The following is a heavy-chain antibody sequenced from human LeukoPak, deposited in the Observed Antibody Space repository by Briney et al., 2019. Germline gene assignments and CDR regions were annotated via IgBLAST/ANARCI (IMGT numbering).Heavy chain of an antibody. Sequence: SETLSLTCTVSGGSISSYYWSWIRQPPGKGLEWIGYIYYSGSTNYNPSLKSRVTISVDTSKNQFSLKLSSVTAADTAVYYCAREMMGLDTAMDDAFDIWGQGTMVTVSS. J-gene: IGHJ3*02. CDR3: AREMMGLDTAMDDAFDI. CDR2: IYYSGST. V-gene: IGHV4-59*01. D-gene: IGHD5-18*01. CDR1: GGSISSYY.